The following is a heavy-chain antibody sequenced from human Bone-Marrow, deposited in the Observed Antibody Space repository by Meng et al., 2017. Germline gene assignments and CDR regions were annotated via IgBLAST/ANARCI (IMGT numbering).Heavy chain of an antibody. CDR3: ARYSSSSLAFDF. V-gene: IGHV4-30-2*01. Sequence: QLQLQEPGSGPLKPSQTLSLTCAVSGDSISSGGYSWSWIRQPPGKGLEWIGYIYHSGSTYFNPSLKSRVTVSVDRSKNQFSLNLSSVTAADTAVYYCARYSSSSLAFDFWGQGTLVTVSS. CDR1: GDSISSGGYS. D-gene: IGHD6-6*01. CDR2: IYHSGST. J-gene: IGHJ4*02.